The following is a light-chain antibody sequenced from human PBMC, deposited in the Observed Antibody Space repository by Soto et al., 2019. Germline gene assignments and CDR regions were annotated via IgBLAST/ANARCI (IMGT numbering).Light chain of an antibody. Sequence: DIQMTQSPSTLSASVGDRVTIACRASQGIRNDLGWYQQKPGKAPKLLIYAASSLQSGVPSRFSGSGSGTDFTLTISSLQPEDFATYYCQQSYSTPPVTFGQGTRIEIK. CDR2: AAS. V-gene: IGKV1-39*01. CDR1: QGIRND. CDR3: QQSYSTPPVT. J-gene: IGKJ5*01.